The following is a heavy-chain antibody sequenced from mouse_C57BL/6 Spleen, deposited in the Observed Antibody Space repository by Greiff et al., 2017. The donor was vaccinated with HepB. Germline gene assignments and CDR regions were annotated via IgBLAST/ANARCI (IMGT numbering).Heavy chain of an antibody. D-gene: IGHD1-1*01. J-gene: IGHJ2*01. Sequence: EVKLQESGGGLVQPGGSMKLSCAASGFTFSDAWMDWVRQSPEKGLEWVADIRNKANNHATYYAESVKGRFTIARDESKSSVYLQMNSLRAEDTGIYYCTSKSSLLRRGYFYYWGQGTTLTVSS. CDR1: GFTFSDAW. V-gene: IGHV6-6*01. CDR2: IRNKANNHAT. CDR3: TSKSSLLRRGYFYY.